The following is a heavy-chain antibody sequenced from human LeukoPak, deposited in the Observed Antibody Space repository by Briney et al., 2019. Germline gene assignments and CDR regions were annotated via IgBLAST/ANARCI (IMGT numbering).Heavy chain of an antibody. D-gene: IGHD3-9*01. V-gene: IGHV3-30*18. CDR1: GLTFSSYW. CDR2: ILYDGSKK. J-gene: IGHJ3*02. CDR3: ANFDGDSQAFHI. Sequence: GGSLRLSCVASGLTFSSYWMSWVRQAPGKGLQWVAAILYDGSKKYYADSVKGRFSVYRDNSNYTLYLQMNSLKTEDTAVYSCANFDGDSQAFHIWGQGTMVTVSS.